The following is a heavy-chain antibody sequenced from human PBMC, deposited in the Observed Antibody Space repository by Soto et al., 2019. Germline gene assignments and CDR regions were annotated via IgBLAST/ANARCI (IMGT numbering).Heavy chain of an antibody. Sequence: ASVKVSCKASGYTFTSYGISWVRQAPGQGLEWMGWISAYNGNTNYAQKLQGRVTMTTDTSTSTAYMELRSLRFDDTAVYYCAIEGGYGDYPYSFDYWGQGTLVTVSS. V-gene: IGHV1-18*01. J-gene: IGHJ4*02. CDR2: ISAYNGNT. D-gene: IGHD4-17*01. CDR1: GYTFTSYG. CDR3: AIEGGYGDYPYSFDY.